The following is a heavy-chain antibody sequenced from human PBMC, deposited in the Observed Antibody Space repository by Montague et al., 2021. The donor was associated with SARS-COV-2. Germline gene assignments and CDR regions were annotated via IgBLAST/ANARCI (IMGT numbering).Heavy chain of an antibody. V-gene: IGHV3-23*01. J-gene: IGHJ4*02. CDR1: GFTFSSYA. Sequence: SLRLSCAASGFTFSSYAMSWVRQAPGKGLEWVSGISDSGVYTYDADAVQGRFTISRDNSKNKLYLQMNSLRAEATAVYYCASHTGYSSSWWGQGTLVIVSS. D-gene: IGHD6-13*01. CDR3: ASHTGYSSSW. CDR2: ISDSGVYT.